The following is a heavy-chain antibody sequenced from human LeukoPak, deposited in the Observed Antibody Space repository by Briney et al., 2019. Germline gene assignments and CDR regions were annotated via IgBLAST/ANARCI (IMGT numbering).Heavy chain of an antibody. D-gene: IGHD3-16*01. V-gene: IGHV3-48*01. CDR1: GFTFSSYS. CDR3: ARDFGGAIY. Sequence: GGSLRLSCAASGFTFSSYSMNWVRQAPGKGLEWVSYIRSGGSITRYADSVKGRFTISRDNAKNSLYLQMNSLRAEDTAVYYCARDFGGAIYWGQGTLVTVSS. J-gene: IGHJ4*02. CDR2: IRSGGSIT.